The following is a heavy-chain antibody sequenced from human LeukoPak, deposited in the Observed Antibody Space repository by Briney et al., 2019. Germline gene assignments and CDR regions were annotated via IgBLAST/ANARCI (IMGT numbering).Heavy chain of an antibody. D-gene: IGHD6-13*01. CDR3: AKSLAAAGSEGIDC. CDR2: IASNSGDI. Sequence: SLILSCTASGFTFEAYAMNWVRQAPGKGLEWVSGIASNSGDIGYADYVQGRFTISRDNAKNSLYLQMNSLKPEDMAVYYCAKSLAAAGSEGIDCWGQGSLVSASS. V-gene: IGHV3-9*03. J-gene: IGHJ4*02. CDR1: GFTFEAYA.